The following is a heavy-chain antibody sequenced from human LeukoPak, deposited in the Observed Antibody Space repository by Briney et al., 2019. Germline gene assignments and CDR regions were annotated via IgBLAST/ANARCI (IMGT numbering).Heavy chain of an antibody. CDR2: INTDGSII. CDR1: GFTFSNSW. V-gene: IGHV3-74*01. CDR3: ARGGYGHGFDI. Sequence: PGGSLRLSCVASGFTFSNSWMHWVRQAPGEGLVWLSRINTDGSIINYADSVKGRFTIPRDNAKNTLYLQMSSLRVEDTAVYYCARGGYGHGFDIWGQGTMVTVSS. J-gene: IGHJ3*02. D-gene: IGHD5-12*01.